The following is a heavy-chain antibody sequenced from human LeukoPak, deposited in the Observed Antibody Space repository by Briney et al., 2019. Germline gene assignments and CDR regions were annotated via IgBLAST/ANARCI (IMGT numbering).Heavy chain of an antibody. Sequence: GGSLRLSCAASGFTFDDYGMSWVRRAPGKGLEWVSGINWNGGSTGYADSVKGRFTISRDNSKNTLYLQMGSLRAEDMAVYYCARGHSNSPYYFDYWGQGTLVTVSS. J-gene: IGHJ4*02. CDR3: ARGHSNSPYYFDY. CDR1: GFTFDDYG. CDR2: INWNGGST. D-gene: IGHD4-11*01. V-gene: IGHV3-20*04.